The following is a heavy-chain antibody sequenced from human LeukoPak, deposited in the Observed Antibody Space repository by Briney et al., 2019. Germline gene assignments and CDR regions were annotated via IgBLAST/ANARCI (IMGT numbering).Heavy chain of an antibody. CDR2: INPNSGCT. J-gene: IGHJ4*02. V-gene: IGHV1-2*02. D-gene: IGHD3-22*01. CDR3: ARDGMDSYDSSGYYPIDY. Sequence: ASVKVSCKASGYTFTGYYMHWVRQAPRQGLEWMGWINPNSGCTNYAQKFQGRVTMTRDTSISTAYMELSRLRSDDTAVYYCARDGMDSYDSSGYYPIDYWGQGTLVTVSS. CDR1: GYTFTGYY.